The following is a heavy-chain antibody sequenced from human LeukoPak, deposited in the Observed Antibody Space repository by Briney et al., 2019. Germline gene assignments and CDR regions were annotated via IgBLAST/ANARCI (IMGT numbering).Heavy chain of an antibody. CDR3: AREGVITYYYGSGSYRY. CDR1: GYTFTSYG. D-gene: IGHD3-10*01. J-gene: IGHJ4*02. Sequence: ASVKVSCKASGYTFTSYGISWVRQAPGQGLEWMGWISAYNGNTNYAQKLQGRVTMTTDTSTSTAYMELRSLRSDDTAVYYCAREGVITYYYGSGSYRYWGQGTLVTVSS. V-gene: IGHV1-18*01. CDR2: ISAYNGNT.